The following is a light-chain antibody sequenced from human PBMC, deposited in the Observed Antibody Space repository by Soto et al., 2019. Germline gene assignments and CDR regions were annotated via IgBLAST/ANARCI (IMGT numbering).Light chain of an antibody. CDR1: QGISNY. CDR2: SAS. CDR3: QKYNNAPRT. V-gene: IGKV1-27*01. J-gene: IGKJ1*01. Sequence: DIQMTQSPSSLSSSVGDTVTITCRARQGISNYLAWYQQKPGQVPNLLIYSASTLQSGVPSRFKGSGSGTDFTLTISSLRPEDVATYYCQKYNNAPRTFGQGTKVEL.